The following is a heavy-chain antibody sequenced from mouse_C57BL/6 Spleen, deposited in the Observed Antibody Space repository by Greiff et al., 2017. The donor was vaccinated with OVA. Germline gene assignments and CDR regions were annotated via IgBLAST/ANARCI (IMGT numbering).Heavy chain of an antibody. D-gene: IGHD4-1*01. CDR1: GYAFSSYW. CDR2: IYPGDGDT. J-gene: IGHJ2*01. Sequence: VKLMESGAELVKPGASVKISCKASGYAFSSYWMNWVKQRPGKGLEWIGQIYPGDGDTNYNGKFKGKATLTADKSSSTAYMQLSSLTSEDSAVYFCARSGVLDWDEGDYWGQGTTLTVSS. CDR3: ARSGVLDWDEGDY. V-gene: IGHV1-80*01.